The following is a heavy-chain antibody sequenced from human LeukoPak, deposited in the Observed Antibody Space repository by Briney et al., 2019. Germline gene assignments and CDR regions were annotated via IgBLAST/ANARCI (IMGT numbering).Heavy chain of an antibody. V-gene: IGHV3-23*01. J-gene: IGHJ4*02. D-gene: IGHD2-2*01. CDR1: GFTFSSSA. Sequence: PGGSLRLSCAASGFTFSSSAMSWVRQVTGKGLEWVSGISASGGSTSYADSVRGRFTISRDNSKNTLYVQMNSLRDEDTAVYYCVRGCGSASCPYFLDYWGQGSRVTVSS. CDR3: VRGCGSASCPYFLDY. CDR2: ISASGGST.